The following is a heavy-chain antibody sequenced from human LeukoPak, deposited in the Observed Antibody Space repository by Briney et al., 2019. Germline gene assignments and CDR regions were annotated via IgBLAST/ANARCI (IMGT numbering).Heavy chain of an antibody. CDR2: IKQDGSEK. D-gene: IGHD6-13*01. V-gene: IGHV3-7*01. J-gene: IGHJ4*02. CDR1: GFTFSSYA. CDR3: ARGIAAPQPPYYFDY. Sequence: GGSLRLSCAASGFTFSSYAMSWVRQAPGKGLEWVANIKQDGSEKYYVDSVKGRYTISRDNAKNSLYLQMNSLRAEDTAVYYCARGIAAPQPPYYFDYWGQGTLVTVSS.